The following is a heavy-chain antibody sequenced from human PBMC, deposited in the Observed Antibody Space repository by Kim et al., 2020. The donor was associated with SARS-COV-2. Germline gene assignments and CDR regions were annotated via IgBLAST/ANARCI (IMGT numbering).Heavy chain of an antibody. Sequence: SETLSLTCAVYGGSFSGYYWSWIRQPPGKGLEWIGEINHSGSTNYNPSLKSRVTISVDTSKNQFSLKLSSVTAADTAVYYCARSHCSSTSCLRYYYYGM. D-gene: IGHD2-2*01. V-gene: IGHV4-34*01. CDR2: INHSGST. J-gene: IGHJ6*01. CDR3: ARSHCSSTSCLRYYYYGM. CDR1: GGSFSGYY.